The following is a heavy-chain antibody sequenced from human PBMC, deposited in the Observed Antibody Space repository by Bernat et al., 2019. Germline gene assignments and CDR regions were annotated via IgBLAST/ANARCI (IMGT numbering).Heavy chain of an antibody. J-gene: IGHJ2*01. CDR2: ISYDGSNK. V-gene: IGHV3-30*18. CDR1: GFTFSSYG. D-gene: IGHD1-1*01. CDR3: AKQGYHVWRNDRYFDL. Sequence: QVQLVESGGGVVQPGRSLRLSCAASGFTFSSYGMHWVRQAPGKGLEWVAVISYDGSNKYYADSVKGRFTISRDNSKNTLYLQMNSLRAEDTAVYYFAKQGYHVWRNDRYFDLWGGGTLVTVSS.